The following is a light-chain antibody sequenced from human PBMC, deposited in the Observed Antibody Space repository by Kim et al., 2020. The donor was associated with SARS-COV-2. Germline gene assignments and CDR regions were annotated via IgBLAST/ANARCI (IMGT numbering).Light chain of an antibody. CDR1: RSDIGSYNL. CDR2: EVR. V-gene: IGLV2-23*02. Sequence: GQSFTIFCTGTRSDIGSYNLVSWYEQHPGRAPKLIIYEVRRRPSGVSDRFSASKSGNTASLTISGLQAEDEADYYCCSYAGATKYVFGTGTKVTVL. CDR3: CSYAGATKYV. J-gene: IGLJ1*01.